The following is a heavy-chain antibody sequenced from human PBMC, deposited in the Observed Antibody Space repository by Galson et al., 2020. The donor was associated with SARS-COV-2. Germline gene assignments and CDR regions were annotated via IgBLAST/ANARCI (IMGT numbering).Heavy chain of an antibody. Sequence: SGPTLVKPTQTLTLTCTFSGFSLSTSGVGVGWIRQPPGKALEWLALIYWDDDKRYSPSLKSRLTITKDTSKNQVVLTMTNMDTVDTATYYCAQRSSCMLRGSFDPWGYGARGTVSA. V-gene: IGHV2-5*02. CDR3: AQRSSCMLRGSFDP. CDR2: IYWDDDK. CDR1: GFSLSTSGVG. D-gene: IGHD3-10*01. J-gene: IGHJ5*02.